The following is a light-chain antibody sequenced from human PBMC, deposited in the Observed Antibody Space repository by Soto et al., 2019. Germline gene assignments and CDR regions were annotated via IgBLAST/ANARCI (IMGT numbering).Light chain of an antibody. CDR2: YAS. CDR1: QSVNSN. CDR3: QQYNTWPWT. V-gene: IGKV3-15*01. J-gene: IGKJ1*01. Sequence: EIVMTQSPATLSVSPGERATLSCRASQSVNSNLAWYQRKRGQAPRLLIFYASPRAPGIPSGFSGSGSGTECTLTISSRQSEDFAVYYCQQYNTWPWTFGQGTEVEIK.